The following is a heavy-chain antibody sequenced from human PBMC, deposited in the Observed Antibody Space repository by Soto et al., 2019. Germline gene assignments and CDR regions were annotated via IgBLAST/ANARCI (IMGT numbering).Heavy chain of an antibody. CDR2: IYYSGST. CDR1: GGSISSYY. CDR3: ARGPYYAMDV. V-gene: IGHV4-59*01. Sequence: SETLSPTCTVSGGSISSYYWSSIRQPPVKGLEWIGYIYYSGSTNYNPSLKSRVTISVDTSKNQFSLKLSSVTSADTAVYYCARGPYYAMDVWGQGTTVTVSS. J-gene: IGHJ6*02.